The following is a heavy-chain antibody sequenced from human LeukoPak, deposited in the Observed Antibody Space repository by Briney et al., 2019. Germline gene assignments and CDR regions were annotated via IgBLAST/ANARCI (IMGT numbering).Heavy chain of an antibody. V-gene: IGHV3-53*01. CDR1: GFSVSGHY. CDR3: ARTLPGSYSDC. CDR2: IFSGGTT. Sequence: GGSLRLSCAASGFSVSGHYMSWIRQAPGKGLEWVSVIFSGGTTYYADSVRGRFTISRDDSKNTVYLQLNSLRAEDTAVYYCARTLPGSYSDCWGQGTLVAVSS. J-gene: IGHJ4*02. D-gene: IGHD7-27*01.